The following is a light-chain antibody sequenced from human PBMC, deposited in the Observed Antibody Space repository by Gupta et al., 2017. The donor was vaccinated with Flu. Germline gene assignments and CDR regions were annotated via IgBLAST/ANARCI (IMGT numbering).Light chain of an antibody. CDR1: QSLLHSNGYKY. Sequence: DIVITQSPLSLPVTPGEPASISCRSSQSLLHSNGYKYLDWYLPEPGQTPQLLIYFGSNPASGVRDRFSGCGSGTAFTLRIIRVEAEAVGVYYCRQALQTPRTFGQGTKVEIK. CDR3: RQALQTPRT. V-gene: IGKV2-28*01. CDR2: FGS. J-gene: IGKJ1*01.